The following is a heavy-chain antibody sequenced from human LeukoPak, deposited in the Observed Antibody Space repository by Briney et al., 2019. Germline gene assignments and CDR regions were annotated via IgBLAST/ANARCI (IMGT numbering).Heavy chain of an antibody. CDR3: ARSASREYYDFWSGYYFTGYYFDY. CDR1: GGSISSYY. Sequence: SETLSLTFTVSGGSISSYYWSWIRQPPEKGLEWIGYIYYSGSTNYNPSLKSRVTISVDTSKNQFSLKLSSVTAADTAVYYCARSASREYYDFWSGYYFTGYYFDYWGQGTLVTVSS. J-gene: IGHJ4*02. D-gene: IGHD3-3*01. V-gene: IGHV4-59*01. CDR2: IYYSGST.